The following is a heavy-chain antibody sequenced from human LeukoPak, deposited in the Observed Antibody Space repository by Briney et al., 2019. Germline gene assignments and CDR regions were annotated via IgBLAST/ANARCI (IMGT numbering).Heavy chain of an antibody. Sequence: GGSLRLSCAASGFTFSSYNMSWVRQPPGKGLEWLSYISSSSITIYYADSVKGRFTISRDNAKNSVYLQMNNLRAEDTAVYYCVRLRGGSGYSADWGQGTLVTVSS. D-gene: IGHD5-12*01. J-gene: IGHJ4*02. CDR1: GFTFSSYN. V-gene: IGHV3-48*04. CDR2: ISSSSITI. CDR3: VRLRGGSGYSAD.